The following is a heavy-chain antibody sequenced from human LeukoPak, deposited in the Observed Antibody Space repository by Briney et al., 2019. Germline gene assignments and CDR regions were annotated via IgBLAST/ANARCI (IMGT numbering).Heavy chain of an antibody. D-gene: IGHD4-17*01. CDR3: ARGRTGDYDY. CDR2: IYYSRTT. Sequence: ASQTLSLTCTVSGGSISSGDYYWSWIRQPPGKGLEWIVYIYYSRTTYYNPSLRSRVTISVDTSKNQFSLNLNSVTAADTAVYYCARGRTGDYDYWGRGTLVTVSS. V-gene: IGHV4-30-4*01. CDR1: GGSISSGDYY. J-gene: IGHJ4*02.